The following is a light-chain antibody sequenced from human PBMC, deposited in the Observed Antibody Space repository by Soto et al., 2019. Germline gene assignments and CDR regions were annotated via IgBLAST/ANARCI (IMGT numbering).Light chain of an antibody. CDR2: EVT. CDR1: SSDVGGYNY. CDR3: SSYTSTNHVV. Sequence: QSALTQPASVSGSPGQSITISCTGTSSDVGGYNYVSWYQQHPGKAPKLVIYEVTKRPSGVSNRFSCSKSGNTASLTISGLQAEDETDYYCSSYTSTNHVVFGGGTKLTV. J-gene: IGLJ2*01. V-gene: IGLV2-14*01.